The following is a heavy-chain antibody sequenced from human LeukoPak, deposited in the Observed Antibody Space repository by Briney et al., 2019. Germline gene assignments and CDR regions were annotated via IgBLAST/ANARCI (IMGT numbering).Heavy chain of an antibody. J-gene: IGHJ4*02. Sequence: GGSLRLSCAASGFTVSGNYITWVRQAPGKGLEWVSLIYSGDNTYYADSVKGRFTISRDNSKNTPYLQMNSLRAEDTAVYYCAKDREMATITIAYYFDYWGQGTLVTVSS. V-gene: IGHV3-53*01. CDR1: GFTVSGNY. CDR3: AKDREMATITIAYYFDY. CDR2: IYSGDNT. D-gene: IGHD5-24*01.